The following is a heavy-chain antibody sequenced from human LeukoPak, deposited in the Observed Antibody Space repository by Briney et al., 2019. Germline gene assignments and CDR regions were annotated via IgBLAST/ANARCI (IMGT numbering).Heavy chain of an antibody. J-gene: IGHJ6*03. CDR1: GDSISTSSYY. Sequence: SETLSLTCSVSGDSISTSSYYWGWIRQPPGKGLEWIGTIYYSGSTYYNPSLTSRVTISVDTSKNQFSLRLSSVTAADTAVYYCARHKDYYYSYMDVWGKGTTVTISS. V-gene: IGHV4-39*01. CDR3: ARHKDYYYSYMDV. CDR2: IYYSGST.